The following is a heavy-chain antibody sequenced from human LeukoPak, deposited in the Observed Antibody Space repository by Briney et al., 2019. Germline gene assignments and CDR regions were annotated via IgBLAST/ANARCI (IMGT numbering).Heavy chain of an antibody. V-gene: IGHV3-30-3*01. Sequence: GGPLRLSCAASGFTFSSYAVHWVRQAPGKGLEWVAVISYDGSNKYYADSVKGRFTISRDNSKNTLYLQMNSLRAEDTAVYYCAVRDGYNYDYWGQGTLVTVSS. CDR1: GFTFSSYA. J-gene: IGHJ4*02. CDR3: AVRDGYNYDY. CDR2: ISYDGSNK. D-gene: IGHD5-24*01.